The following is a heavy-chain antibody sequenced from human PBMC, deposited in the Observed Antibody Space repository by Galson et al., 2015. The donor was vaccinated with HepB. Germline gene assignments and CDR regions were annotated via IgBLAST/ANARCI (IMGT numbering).Heavy chain of an antibody. Sequence: SLRLSCAASGFTFSSYSMNWVRQAPGKGLEWVSSISSSSSYIYYADSVKGRFTISRDNAKNSLYLQMNSLRAEDTAVYYCARNTRAAAVSDYWGQGTLVTVSS. D-gene: IGHD6-13*01. V-gene: IGHV3-21*01. CDR1: GFTFSSYS. J-gene: IGHJ4*02. CDR3: ARNTRAAAVSDY. CDR2: ISSSSSYI.